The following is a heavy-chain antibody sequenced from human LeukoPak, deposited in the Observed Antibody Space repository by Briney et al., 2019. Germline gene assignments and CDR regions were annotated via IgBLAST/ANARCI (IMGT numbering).Heavy chain of an antibody. CDR2: VIGSGGNT. Sequence: GGSLRLSCAASGFTLSGYAMSWVRQAPGKGLGWVSTVIGSGGNTYYAGSVRGRFTISRDNSKNPLYLQINSLEADDTAVYYCARGGLYKFDYWGQGTLVTVSS. CDR3: ARGGLYKFDY. J-gene: IGHJ4*02. CDR1: GFTLSGYA. D-gene: IGHD1-14*01. V-gene: IGHV3-23*01.